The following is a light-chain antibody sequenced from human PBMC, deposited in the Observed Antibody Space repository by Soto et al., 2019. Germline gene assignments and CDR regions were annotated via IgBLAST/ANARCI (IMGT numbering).Light chain of an antibody. CDR3: QHYGNSPT. Sequence: DIQLTQSPSSLSASIGDRVTITCRASQRVNNYLNWFQQKPGGAPKLLIYAAGTLQHGVPDRFSGSGSGTDFTLSISRLEPEDFAVYWCQHYGNSPTFGQGTKVDIK. V-gene: IGKV1-39*01. CDR2: AAG. CDR1: QRVNNY. J-gene: IGKJ1*01.